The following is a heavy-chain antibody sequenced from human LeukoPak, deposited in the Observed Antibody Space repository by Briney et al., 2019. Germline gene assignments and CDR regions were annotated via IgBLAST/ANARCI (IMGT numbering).Heavy chain of an antibody. CDR2: ISDDGRNK. D-gene: IGHD4-17*01. Sequence: PGGSLRLSCAASGFTFGSYGMSWVRQAPGKGLEWVGVISDDGRNKKYADSVKGRFTISRDNSKDTLYLQMNSLRDEDTAVYYCAKRPSDYGDYVTYFDYWGQGTLVTVSS. CDR1: GFTFGSYG. CDR3: AKRPSDYGDYVTYFDY. V-gene: IGHV3-30*18. J-gene: IGHJ4*02.